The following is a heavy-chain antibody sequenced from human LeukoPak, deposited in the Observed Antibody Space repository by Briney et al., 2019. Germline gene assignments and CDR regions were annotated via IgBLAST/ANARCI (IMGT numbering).Heavy chain of an antibody. V-gene: IGHV4-59*01. D-gene: IGHD3-16*01. J-gene: IGHJ4*02. Sequence: KTSETLSLTCTVSGGSISSYYWSWIRQPPGKGLEWIGYIYYSGSTNYNPSLKSRVTISVDTSKNQFSLKLSSVTAADTAVYYCAGGGHRDYWGQGTLVTVSS. CDR1: GGSISSYY. CDR3: AGGGHRDY. CDR2: IYYSGST.